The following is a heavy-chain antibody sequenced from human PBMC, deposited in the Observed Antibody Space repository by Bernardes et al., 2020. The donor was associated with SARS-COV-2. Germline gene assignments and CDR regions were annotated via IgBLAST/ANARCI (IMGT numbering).Heavy chain of an antibody. CDR2: ISGSGKST. J-gene: IGHJ4*02. CDR1: GFDFKTYA. V-gene: IGHV3-23*01. Sequence: GSLRLSCAASGFDFKTYAVTWVRQTPGKGLEWVSGISGSGKSTTYADSVKGRFLISRDDSKNTVYLQIKTVRAEDAATYYCAKGGTGSYYSPPDYWGQGTTVSVSS. D-gene: IGHD1-26*01. CDR3: AKGGTGSYYSPPDY.